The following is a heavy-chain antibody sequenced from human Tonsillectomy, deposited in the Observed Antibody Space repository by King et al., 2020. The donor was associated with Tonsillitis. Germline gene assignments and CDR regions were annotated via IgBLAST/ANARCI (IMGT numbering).Heavy chain of an antibody. CDR1: GFSLSNARMA. J-gene: IGHJ4*02. CDR3: ARGFVDILTGDYRED. Sequence: TLKESGPVLVKPTETLTLTCTVSGFSLSNARMAVSWIRQPPGKALEWLAHIFSNDEKSYRTSLKSRLTISKDTSKRQVVLTMTNMDPVDTATYYCARGFVDILTGDYREDWGQGTLVTVSS. D-gene: IGHD3-9*01. CDR2: IFSNDEK. V-gene: IGHV2-26*01.